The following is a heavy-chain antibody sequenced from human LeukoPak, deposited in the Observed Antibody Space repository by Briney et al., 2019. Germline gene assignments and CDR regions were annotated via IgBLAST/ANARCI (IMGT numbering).Heavy chain of an antibody. CDR2: IYYSGST. D-gene: IGHD1-1*01. Sequence: SETLSLTCTVSGGSISSSSYYWGWIRQPPGKGLEWIGSIYYSGSTYYNPSLKSRVTISVDTSKNQFSLKLSSVTAADTAVYYCARETTGTTVLDYFDYWGQGTLVTVSS. V-gene: IGHV4-39*02. J-gene: IGHJ4*02. CDR3: ARETTGTTVLDYFDY. CDR1: GGSISSSSYY.